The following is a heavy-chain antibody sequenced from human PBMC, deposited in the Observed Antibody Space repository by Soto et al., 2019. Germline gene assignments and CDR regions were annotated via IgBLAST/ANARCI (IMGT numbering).Heavy chain of an antibody. D-gene: IGHD6-13*01. CDR3: ARAGGYSRTTQSTRAYDMDV. J-gene: IGHJ6*02. CDR1: GFTFNSYS. V-gene: IGHV3-21*01. CDR2: ISSFSNYM. Sequence: EVQLVESGGGLVKPGGSLRLSCAVSGFTFNSYSMNWVRQAPGKGLEWVSSISSFSNYMYYTDSVKGRFTISRDNARNSLYLPMNSLRVEDTAVYYCARAGGYSRTTQSTRAYDMDVWGQGTTVTVSS.